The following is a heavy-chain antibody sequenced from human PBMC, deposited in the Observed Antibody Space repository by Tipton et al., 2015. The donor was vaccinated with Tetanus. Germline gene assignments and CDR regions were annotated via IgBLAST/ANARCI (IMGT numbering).Heavy chain of an antibody. D-gene: IGHD1/OR15-1a*01. Sequence: SLRLSCAASGFTFSAYWMTWVRQAPGKGLEWVANIKRDGSENYYVDSVKGRFTISRDNAKNSLYLQMNSLRAEDTAVYYCARDPTRRFDYWGPGTLVTVSS. CDR2: IKRDGSEN. CDR3: ARDPTRRFDY. V-gene: IGHV3-7*01. J-gene: IGHJ4*02. CDR1: GFTFSAYW.